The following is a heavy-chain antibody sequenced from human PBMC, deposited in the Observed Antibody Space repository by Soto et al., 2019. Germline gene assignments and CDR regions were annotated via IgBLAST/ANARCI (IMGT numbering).Heavy chain of an antibody. CDR3: ARGGGVGVAGSAAFDM. J-gene: IGHJ3*02. V-gene: IGHV1-2*02. Sequence: QLHLVQSGAVVKKPGASVTVSCSASGYPVTAYYMHWVRQAPGRGLEWMGGINPATGADKYTQKFPGRVPMARDTSTGTVFMELGGLASEDTAVFYCARGGGVGVAGSAAFDMWGQGTLVTVSS. CDR2: INPATGAD. D-gene: IGHD3-3*01. CDR1: GYPVTAYY.